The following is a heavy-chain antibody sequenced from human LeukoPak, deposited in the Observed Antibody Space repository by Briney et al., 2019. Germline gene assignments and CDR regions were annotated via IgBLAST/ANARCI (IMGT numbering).Heavy chain of an antibody. J-gene: IGHJ4*02. D-gene: IGHD5-24*01. Sequence: PGGSLRLSCAASGFTVSSNYMSWVRQAPGKGLEWVSVIYSGGSTYYADSVKGRFTISRDNSKNTLYLQMNSLRAEDTAVYYCASARDGYNFGFDYWGQGTLVTVSS. V-gene: IGHV3-53*01. CDR2: IYSGGST. CDR3: ASARDGYNFGFDY. CDR1: GFTVSSNY.